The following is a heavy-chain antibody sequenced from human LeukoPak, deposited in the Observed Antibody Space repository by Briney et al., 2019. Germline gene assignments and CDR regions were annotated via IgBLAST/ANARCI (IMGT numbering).Heavy chain of an antibody. CDR2: INPSGGST. J-gene: IGHJ4*02. D-gene: IGHD3-22*01. Sequence: GASVKVSCKASGYTFTSYYMHWVRQAPGQWLEWMGIINPSGGSTSYAQKFQGRVTMTRDMSTSTVYMELSSLRSEDTAVYYCARPYYYDSSGYNYYFDYWGQGTLVTVSS. CDR1: GYTFTSYY. V-gene: IGHV1-46*01. CDR3: ARPYYYDSSGYNYYFDY.